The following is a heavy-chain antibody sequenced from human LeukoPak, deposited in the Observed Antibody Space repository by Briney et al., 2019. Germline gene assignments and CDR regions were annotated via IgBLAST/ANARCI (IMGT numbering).Heavy chain of an antibody. Sequence: PGGSLRLFCAASGFTFSSYWMSWVRQAPGKGLEWVANIKQDGSEKYYVDSVKGRFTISRDNAKNSLYLQMNSLRAEDTAVYYCARMSSGWSYYYYGMDVWGQGTTVTVSS. CDR2: IKQDGSEK. CDR3: ARMSSGWSYYYYGMDV. D-gene: IGHD6-19*01. J-gene: IGHJ6*02. CDR1: GFTFSSYW. V-gene: IGHV3-7*01.